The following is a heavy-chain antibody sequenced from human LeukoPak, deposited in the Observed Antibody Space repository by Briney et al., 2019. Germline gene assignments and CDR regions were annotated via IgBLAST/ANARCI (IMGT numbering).Heavy chain of an antibody. CDR3: AKDLPARNEYYYYYYMDV. D-gene: IGHD6-6*01. Sequence: PGGSLRLSCAASGFTFSSYGMHWVRQAPGKGLEWVAFIRYDGSNKCYAVSVKGRFTISRDNSKNTLYLQMNSLRAEDTAVYYCAKDLPARNEYYYYYYMDVWGKGTTVTVSS. CDR2: IRYDGSNK. V-gene: IGHV3-30*02. CDR1: GFTFSSYG. J-gene: IGHJ6*03.